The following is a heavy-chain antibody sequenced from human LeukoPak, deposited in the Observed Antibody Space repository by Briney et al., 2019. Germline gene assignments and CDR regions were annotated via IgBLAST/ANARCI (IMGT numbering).Heavy chain of an antibody. CDR3: VKHARVGTTTAFEI. J-gene: IGHJ3*02. CDR2: VTGSATTT. V-gene: IGHV3-23*01. CDR1: GFAFVHFG. Sequence: GGSLRLSCAASGFAFVHFGMSWVRQAPGKGLEWVSAVTGSATTTSYADSVKGRFTISRDNSQSILSLQMNSLRAEDTAIYYCVKHARVGTTTAFEIWGQGTMVTVSS. D-gene: IGHD1-26*01.